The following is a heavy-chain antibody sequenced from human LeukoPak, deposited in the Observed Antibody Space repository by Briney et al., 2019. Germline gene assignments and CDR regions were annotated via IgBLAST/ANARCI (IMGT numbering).Heavy chain of an antibody. CDR1: GGSISSFY. V-gene: IGHV4-59*08. J-gene: IGHJ4*02. D-gene: IGHD3-10*01. CDR3: AILGDGTRFLV. Sequence: SETLSLTCTVSGGSISSFYWSWIRQPPGKGLEWIGYFSYSGSTNSNPSLKSRVTISADTSKNQFSLKLSSVTAADTAVYYCAILGDGTRFLVWGQGTLVTVSS. CDR2: FSYSGST.